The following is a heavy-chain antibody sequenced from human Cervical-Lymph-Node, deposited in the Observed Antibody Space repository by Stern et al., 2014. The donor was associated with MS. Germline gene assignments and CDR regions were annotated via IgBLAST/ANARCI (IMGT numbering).Heavy chain of an antibody. Sequence: QMQLVQSGAEVKKPGASVKVSCKASGNTFSGYTLSWVRQAPGQGLEWMGWMRPYNGNTNYAQKFQGRVTMTTDTSTNTAYMDLRSLRSDDTAVYYCARAGSIGGLDYWGQGTLVTVSS. D-gene: IGHD3-16*01. CDR3: ARAGSIGGLDY. CDR2: MRPYNGNT. CDR1: GNTFSGYT. V-gene: IGHV1-18*01. J-gene: IGHJ4*02.